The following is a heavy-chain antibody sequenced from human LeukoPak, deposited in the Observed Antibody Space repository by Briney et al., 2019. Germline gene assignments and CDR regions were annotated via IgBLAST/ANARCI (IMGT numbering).Heavy chain of an antibody. J-gene: IGHJ4*02. CDR2: IYSGGST. CDR3: SGGGIAVIDY. CDR1: GFTSTSYG. V-gene: IGHV3-NL1*01. D-gene: IGHD3-16*02. Sequence: GGSLRLSCAASGFTSTSYGMHWVRQAPGKGLEWVSVIYSGGSTYYADSVKGRSTISRDNSKNTLYLQMNSLRAEDTAVYYCSGGGIAVIDYWGQGTLVTVSS.